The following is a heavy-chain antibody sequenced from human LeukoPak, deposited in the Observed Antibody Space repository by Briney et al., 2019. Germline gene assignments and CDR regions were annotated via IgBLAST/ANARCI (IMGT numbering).Heavy chain of an antibody. Sequence: SETLSLTCTVSGGSITSGGNYWIWIRQHPGKGLEWIGYIYYSGNTQHNPSLKSRITISIDTSKSQFSLKLSSVTAADTAVYYCAREKTAYYYDSSGYSEGAFDIWGQGTMVTVSS. CDR1: GGSITSGGNY. D-gene: IGHD3-22*01. V-gene: IGHV4-31*03. CDR2: IYYSGNT. CDR3: AREKTAYYYDSSGYSEGAFDI. J-gene: IGHJ3*02.